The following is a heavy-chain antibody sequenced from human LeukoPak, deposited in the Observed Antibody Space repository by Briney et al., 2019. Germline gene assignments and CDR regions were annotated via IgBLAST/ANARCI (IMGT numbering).Heavy chain of an antibody. V-gene: IGHV3-48*03. CDR2: ISSSGSTK. CDR1: GFTFSSYE. Sequence: PGGSLRLSCAASGFTFSSYEMNWVRQAPGKGLEWVSYISSSGSTKYYADSVKGRFTISRDNARNSLYLQMNSLRAEDTAVYYCARDGLAAATLHWCFDLWGRGTLVTVSS. J-gene: IGHJ2*01. CDR3: ARDGLAAATLHWCFDL. D-gene: IGHD2-15*01.